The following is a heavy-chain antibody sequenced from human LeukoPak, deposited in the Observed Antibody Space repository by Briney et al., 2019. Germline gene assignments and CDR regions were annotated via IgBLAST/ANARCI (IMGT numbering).Heavy chain of an antibody. J-gene: IGHJ1*01. V-gene: IGHV1-2*02. D-gene: IGHD6-13*01. CDR3: ARASLASAGTRF. CDR1: GYTFSGYY. Sequence: EASVKVSCKVSGYTFSGYYIHWVRQAPGRGLEWVGWINARNGDTNYAQKFQGRVILTRDTSITTSYMEVISLTSDDTAVYYCARASLASAGTRFWGQGTLVIVSS. CDR2: INARNGDT.